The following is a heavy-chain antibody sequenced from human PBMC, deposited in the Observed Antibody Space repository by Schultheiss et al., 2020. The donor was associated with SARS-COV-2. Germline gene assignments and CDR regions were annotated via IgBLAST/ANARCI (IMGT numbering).Heavy chain of an antibody. V-gene: IGHV4-61*05. CDR2: IYYTGST. CDR1: GGSISSSSYY. D-gene: IGHD5-18*01. J-gene: IGHJ4*02. Sequence: SETLSLTCTVSGGSISSSSYYWSWIRQPPGKGLEWIGYIYYTGSTKYNPSLKSRVTISVDTSKNQFSLKLSSVTAADTAVYYCARGYYYFDYWGQGTLVTVSS. CDR3: ARGYYYFDY.